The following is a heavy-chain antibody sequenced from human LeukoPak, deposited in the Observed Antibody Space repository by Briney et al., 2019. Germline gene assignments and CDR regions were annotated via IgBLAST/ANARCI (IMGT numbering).Heavy chain of an antibody. CDR2: ISGGGTST. CDR1: GFIFSSYA. J-gene: IGHJ4*02. CDR3: AKILVGATPNFDY. D-gene: IGHD1-26*01. V-gene: IGHV3-23*01. Sequence: GGSLRLSCAASGFIFSSYAMSWVRQAPGKGLEWVSSISGGGTSTYYAESVKGRFTVYRDKSKKTLYLQMNSLRAEDTALYYCAKILVGATPNFDYWGQGTLVTVSS.